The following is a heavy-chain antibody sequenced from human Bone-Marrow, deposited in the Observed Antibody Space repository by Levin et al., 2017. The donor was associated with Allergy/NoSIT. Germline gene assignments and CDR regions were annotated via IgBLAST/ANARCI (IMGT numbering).Heavy chain of an antibody. CDR2: IKRKSDGETT. J-gene: IGHJ4*02. CDR1: GFTFSEAW. Sequence: PGGSLRLSCAASGFTFSEAWMTWVRQAPGKGLECVGRIKRKSDGETTDYAAPVKGRFTISRDDSKSTVYLQMNSLTTEDTAMYYCTADLEESSTYSCDYWGQGTLVTVSS. D-gene: IGHD2-2*01. V-gene: IGHV3-15*05. CDR3: TADLEESSTYSCDY.